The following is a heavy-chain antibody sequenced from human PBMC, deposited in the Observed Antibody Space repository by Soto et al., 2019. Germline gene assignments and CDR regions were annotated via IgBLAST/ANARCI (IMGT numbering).Heavy chain of an antibody. CDR1: GFTVSSNY. J-gene: IGHJ6*03. CDR2: IYSGGST. D-gene: IGHD3-10*01. CDR3: ARDLRGWGRYYNHYYYMDV. Sequence: EVQLVESGGGLVQPGGSLRLSCAASGFTVSSNYMSWVRQAPGKGLEWVSVIYSGGSTYYADSVKGRFTISRHNSKNTLYLQMNSLRAEYTAVYYGARDLRGWGRYYNHYYYMDVWGKGTTVTYSS. V-gene: IGHV3-53*04.